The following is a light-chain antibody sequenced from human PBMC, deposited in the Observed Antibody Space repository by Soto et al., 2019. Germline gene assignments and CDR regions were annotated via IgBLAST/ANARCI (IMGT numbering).Light chain of an antibody. Sequence: EVVMTQSPATLSASPGERATLSCWASETVATNLAWYQQKPGQAPRLLISGASTRAAGISDRFRGSGSGTEFTLIISSLPSEDSGIYYCQQYFEWPPTTFGQGTKVEI. CDR3: QQYFEWPPTT. V-gene: IGKV3-15*01. CDR2: GAS. J-gene: IGKJ1*01. CDR1: ETVATN.